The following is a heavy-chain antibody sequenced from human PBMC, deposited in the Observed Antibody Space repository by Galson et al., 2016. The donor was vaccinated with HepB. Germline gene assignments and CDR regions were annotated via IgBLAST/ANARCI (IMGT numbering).Heavy chain of an antibody. CDR1: GFTFNTYG. CDR3: AKEHQLALY. D-gene: IGHD6-13*01. J-gene: IGHJ4*02. CDR2: ISYDGKNK. Sequence: SLRLSCAASGFTFNTYGMSWVRQAPGKGLEWVALISYDGKNKYYADSVKGRFTISRDNSKNTLYLQMESLRPEDTAIYYCAKEHQLALYWGQGALVTVSS. V-gene: IGHV3-30*18.